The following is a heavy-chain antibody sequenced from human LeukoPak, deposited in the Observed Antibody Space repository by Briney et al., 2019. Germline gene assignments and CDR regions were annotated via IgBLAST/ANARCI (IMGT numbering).Heavy chain of an antibody. CDR3: ARLVVAAYYYYYGMDV. V-gene: IGHV4-34*01. CDR2: INHSGST. J-gene: IGHJ6*02. Sequence: PSETLSFTCAVYGGSFSGYYWSWIRQPPGKGLEWIGEINHSGSTNYNPSLKSRVTISVDTSKNQFSLKLSSVTAADTAVYYCARLVVAAYYYYYGMDVWGQGTTVTVSS. CDR1: GGSFSGYY. D-gene: IGHD2-15*01.